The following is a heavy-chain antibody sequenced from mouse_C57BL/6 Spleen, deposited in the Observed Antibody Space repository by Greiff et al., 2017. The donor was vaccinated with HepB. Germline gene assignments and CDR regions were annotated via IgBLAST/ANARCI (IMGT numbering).Heavy chain of an antibody. CDR1: GFTFSSYT. Sequence: DVHLVESGGGLVKPGGSLKLSCAASGFTFSSYTMSWVRQTPEKRLEWVATISGGGGNTYYPDSVKGRFTISRDNAKNTLYLQMSSLRSEDTALYYCARHPYYYGSSYGDYWGQGTTLTVSS. D-gene: IGHD1-1*01. CDR3: ARHPYYYGSSYGDY. J-gene: IGHJ2*01. CDR2: ISGGGGNT. V-gene: IGHV5-9*01.